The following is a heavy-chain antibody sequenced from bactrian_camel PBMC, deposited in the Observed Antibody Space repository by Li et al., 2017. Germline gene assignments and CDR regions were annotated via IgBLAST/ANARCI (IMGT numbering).Heavy chain of an antibody. CDR2: IDNNGVT. Sequence: VQLVESGGGSVQPGGSLKLSCAASELTDKSYCLAWFRQVRGQPREGVAHIDNNGVTGYLESVQGRFTISQDNAKNMVYLQVNSLKAEDTAMYYCAAGWSFGVGTLLRRHYNYWGQGTQVTVS. CDR3: AAGWSFGVGTLLRRHYNY. V-gene: IGHV3S9*01. CDR1: ELTDKSYC. D-gene: IGHD3*01. J-gene: IGHJ4*01.